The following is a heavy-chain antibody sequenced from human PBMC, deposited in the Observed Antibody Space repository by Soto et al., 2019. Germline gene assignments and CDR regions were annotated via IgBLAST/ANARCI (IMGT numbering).Heavy chain of an antibody. CDR2: IIPILDIA. V-gene: IGHV1-69*02. Sequence: GASVKVSCKASGGTFSTYIISWVRQAPGQGLEWMGRIIPILDIANYARKFQGRVTITADKSTSTAYMELTSLRSEDTAVYYCATPLYGYGWYYLDYWGQGTLVTVSS. J-gene: IGHJ4*02. CDR3: ATPLYGYGWYYLDY. CDR1: GGTFSTYI. D-gene: IGHD5-18*01.